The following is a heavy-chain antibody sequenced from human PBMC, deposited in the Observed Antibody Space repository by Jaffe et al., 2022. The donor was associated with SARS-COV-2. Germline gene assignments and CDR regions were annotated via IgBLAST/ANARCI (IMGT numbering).Heavy chain of an antibody. CDR2: ISPGGGSR. CDR3: ARDANPGGAVPTLFDY. J-gene: IGHJ4*02. V-gene: IGHV3-23*04. CDR1: GFSFTTYA. D-gene: IGHD3-16*01. Sequence: EVQLVESGGDLVQPGGSLRLSCAASGFSFTTYAMSWVRQAPGKGLEWVSTISPGGGSRYYGDSAKGRFSISRDNSDNTLYLQLNSLRADDTAIYYCARDANPGGAVPTLFDYWGQGTLVTVSS.